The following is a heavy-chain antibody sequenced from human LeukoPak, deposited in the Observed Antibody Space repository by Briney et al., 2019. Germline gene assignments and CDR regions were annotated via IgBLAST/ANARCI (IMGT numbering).Heavy chain of an antibody. CDR2: IYYSGST. J-gene: IGHJ4*02. CDR1: GGSISSYY. V-gene: IGHV4-59*08. D-gene: IGHD2-15*01. Sequence: SETLSLTCTVSGGSISSYYWSWIRQPAGKGLEWIGYIYYSGSTNYNPSLKSRVTISVDTSKNQFSLKLSSVTAADTAVYYCARQSNVVVVAATEWGQGTLVTVSS. CDR3: ARQSNVVVVAATE.